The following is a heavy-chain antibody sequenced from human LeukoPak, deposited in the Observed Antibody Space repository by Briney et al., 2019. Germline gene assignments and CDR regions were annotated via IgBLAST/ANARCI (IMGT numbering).Heavy chain of an antibody. Sequence: GGSLRLSCRASGFXFGYHAINWVRQAPGRGLEWVGFIRSQAYSGTTEYATSVKDRFTISRDDSKSIAYLQMNSLKTEDTAVYYCTRDIVSISQPYYFDYWGQGTLVTVSS. J-gene: IGHJ4*02. D-gene: IGHD2-2*01. CDR3: TRDIVSISQPYYFDY. CDR1: GFXFGYHA. CDR2: IRSQAYSGTT. V-gene: IGHV3-49*04.